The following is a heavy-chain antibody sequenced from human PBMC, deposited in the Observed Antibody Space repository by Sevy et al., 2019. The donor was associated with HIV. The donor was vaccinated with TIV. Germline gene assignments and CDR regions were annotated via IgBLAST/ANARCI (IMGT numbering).Heavy chain of an antibody. CDR2: IIPILDIT. Sequence: ASVKVSCKASGVTLSSYVISWVRQAPGQGLEWMGGIIPILDITNYAQRFQGRVTITADESTSTAYMELSSLRSEDTAVYYCARDSGSYELDYWGQGTLVTVSS. CDR1: GVTLSSYV. J-gene: IGHJ4*02. V-gene: IGHV1-69*10. CDR3: ARDSGSYELDY. D-gene: IGHD1-26*01.